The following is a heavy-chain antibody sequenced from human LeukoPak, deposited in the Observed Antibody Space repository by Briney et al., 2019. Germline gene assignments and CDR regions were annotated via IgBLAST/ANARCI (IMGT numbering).Heavy chain of an antibody. V-gene: IGHV4-59*01. CDR2: IYYSGST. CDR3: ARLYSGYDWPGTPDY. Sequence: SETLSLTCTVSGGSISSYYRSWIRQPPGKGLEWIGYIYYSGSTNYNPSLKSRVTISVDTSKNQFSLKLSSVTAADTAVYYCARLYSGYDWPGTPDYWGQGTLVTVSS. D-gene: IGHD5-12*01. CDR1: GGSISSYY. J-gene: IGHJ4*02.